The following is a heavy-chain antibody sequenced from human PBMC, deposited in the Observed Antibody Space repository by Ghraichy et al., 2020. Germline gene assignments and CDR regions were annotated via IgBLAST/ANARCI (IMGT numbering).Heavy chain of an antibody. J-gene: IGHJ4*02. CDR2: FDPEDGET. CDR3: ATGKVAGTIADY. Sequence: ASVKVSCKVSGYTLTELSMHWVRQAPGKGLEWMGGFDPEDGETIYAQKFQGRVTMTEDTSTDTAYMELSSLRSEDTAVYYCATGKVAGTIADYWGQGTLVTVSS. CDR1: GYTLTELS. D-gene: IGHD6-19*01. V-gene: IGHV1-24*01.